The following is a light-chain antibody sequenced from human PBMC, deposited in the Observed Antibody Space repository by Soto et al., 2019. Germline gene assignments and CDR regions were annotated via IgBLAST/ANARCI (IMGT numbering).Light chain of an antibody. Sequence: EILLTQSPGTLSLSPGERAPLSFRASQSVSNNYLAWYQQKPGQAPRLLIYGASNRATGIPDRFSGSGSGTDFTLTISRLEPEDFAVYYCQQYGSSGTFGQGTKVDI. J-gene: IGKJ1*01. V-gene: IGKV3-20*01. CDR1: QSVSNNY. CDR3: QQYGSSGT. CDR2: GAS.